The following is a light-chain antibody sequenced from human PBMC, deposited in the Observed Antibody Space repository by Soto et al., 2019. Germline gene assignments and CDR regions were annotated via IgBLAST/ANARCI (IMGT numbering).Light chain of an antibody. CDR2: DVS. CDR1: SSDVGGYNY. CDR3: SSYTSSSTLV. Sequence: QSALTQPASVSGSPGQSITISCTGTSSDVGGYNYVSWYQQHPGKAPKLMIDDVSNRPSGVSNRFSGSKSVNTASLTISGLQAEDEADYYCSSYTSSSTLVFGGGTKLTVL. J-gene: IGLJ2*01. V-gene: IGLV2-14*01.